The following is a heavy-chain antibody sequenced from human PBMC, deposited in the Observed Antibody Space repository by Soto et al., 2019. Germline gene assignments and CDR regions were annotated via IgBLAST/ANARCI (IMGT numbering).Heavy chain of an antibody. CDR2: IKQDGSEK. CDR3: ARAGVVRRPSPDY. Sequence: EVQLVESGGGLVQPGGSLRLSCAASGFTFSSYWMSWVRQAPGKGLEWVANIKQDGSEKYYVDSVKGRFTISRDNAKNSLYLQMNSLRAEDTAVYYCARAGVVRRPSPDYWGQGTLVTVSS. CDR1: GFTFSSYW. J-gene: IGHJ4*02. V-gene: IGHV3-7*01. D-gene: IGHD2-2*01.